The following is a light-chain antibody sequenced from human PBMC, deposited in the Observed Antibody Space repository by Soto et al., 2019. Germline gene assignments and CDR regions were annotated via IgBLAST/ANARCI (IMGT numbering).Light chain of an antibody. CDR3: CSFAGSFSYV. CDR1: SSDVGRYDY. CDR2: DVT. V-gene: IGLV2-11*01. Sequence: LTQPRSVSGSPGQSVTISCTGTSSDVGRYDYVSWYQQHPGKAPKLIIYDVTERPAGVPDRFSGSKSGNTASLTISGLQAEDEADYSCCSFAGSFSYVFGGGTKVTVL. J-gene: IGLJ1*01.